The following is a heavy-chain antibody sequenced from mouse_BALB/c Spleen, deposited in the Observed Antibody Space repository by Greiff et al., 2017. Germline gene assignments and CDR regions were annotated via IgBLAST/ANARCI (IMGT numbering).Heavy chain of an antibody. Sequence: EVKLVESGPGLVKPSQSLSLTCTVTGYSITSYYAWNWIRQFPGNKLGWLGYISYSGSTSYNPSLKSRISITRDTSKNQFFLQLNSVTTEDTATYDCARWITTGFDYWGQGTTLTVSS. J-gene: IGHJ2*01. CDR3: ARWITTGFDY. CDR2: ISYSGST. CDR1: GYSITSYYA. D-gene: IGHD1-1*01. V-gene: IGHV3-2*02.